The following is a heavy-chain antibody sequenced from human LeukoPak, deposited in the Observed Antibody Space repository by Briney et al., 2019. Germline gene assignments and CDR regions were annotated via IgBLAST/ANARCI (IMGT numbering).Heavy chain of an antibody. CDR3: ARDIPYVWGSYTQFDY. CDR2: ISAYNGNT. V-gene: IGHV1-18*01. CDR1: GYTFTSYG. Sequence: GASVKVSCKASGYTFTSYGISWVRQSPGQGLEWRGWISAYNGNTNYAQKLQGRVTMTTDTSTSTAYMELRSLRSDDTAVYYCARDIPYVWGSYTQFDYWGQGTLVTVSS. D-gene: IGHD3-16*01. J-gene: IGHJ4*02.